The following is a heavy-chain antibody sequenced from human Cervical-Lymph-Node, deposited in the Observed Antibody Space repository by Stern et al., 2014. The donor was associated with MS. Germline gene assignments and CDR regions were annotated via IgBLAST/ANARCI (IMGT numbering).Heavy chain of an antibody. CDR1: GRTLTHADH. J-gene: IGHJ6*02. Sequence: QVQPVESGPGVKMPGASVWVLCQASGRTLTHADHIHWVRQAPGRGLECIGIINPSGVATVSVMRFQGRVSMTMDPSTIVAYLVLGRLASDDTAVYFWARDRLVVDASSLDGYYYLGLDVWGQGATVAVAS. V-gene: IGHV1-46*01. D-gene: IGHD2-8*02. CDR2: INPSGVAT. CDR3: ARDRLVVDASSLDGYYYLGLDV.